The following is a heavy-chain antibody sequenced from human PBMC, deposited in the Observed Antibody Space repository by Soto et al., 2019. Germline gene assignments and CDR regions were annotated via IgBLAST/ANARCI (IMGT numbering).Heavy chain of an antibody. CDR3: ARDAGGGSYLAY. Sequence: QVQLVQSGGEVKKPGASVKVSCKPSGYTFTNYGISWVRQAPGQGLEWMGWNSAFNGNTKYAQKFQGRVTLTTDTSTSTAYMELRSLRYDDTAVYYCARDAGGGSYLAYWGQGTLVTVSS. D-gene: IGHD1-26*01. CDR1: GYTFTNYG. CDR2: NSAFNGNT. V-gene: IGHV1-18*01. J-gene: IGHJ4*02.